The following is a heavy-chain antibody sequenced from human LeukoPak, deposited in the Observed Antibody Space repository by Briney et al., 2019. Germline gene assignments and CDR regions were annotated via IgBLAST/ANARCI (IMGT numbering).Heavy chain of an antibody. D-gene: IGHD3-9*01. J-gene: IGHJ6*03. CDR2: ISSSGSDI. V-gene: IGHV3-48*03. CDR3: ARDVTGYYSRYYYYYMDV. Sequence: GGSLRLSCAASGFTFSNYEMHWVRQAPGKGLEWVSYISSSGSDIYYADSVKGRFTISRDNAKNSLFLQMNSLRAEDTAVYFCARDVTGYYSRYYYYYMDVWGKGTTVTISS. CDR1: GFTFSNYE.